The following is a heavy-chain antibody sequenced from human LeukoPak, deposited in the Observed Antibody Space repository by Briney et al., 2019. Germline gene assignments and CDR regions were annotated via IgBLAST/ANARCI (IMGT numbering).Heavy chain of an antibody. CDR2: ISATGGST. J-gene: IGHJ4*02. CDR1: GFSFSTYA. V-gene: IGHV3-23*01. Sequence: GGSLRLSCAASGFSFSTYAMSWVRQAPGKGLEWVSAISATGGSTYYADSVKDRFTISRDNSKNTLYLQMNSLRAEDTAVYYCARVAYYFDYWGQGTLVTVSS. CDR3: ARVAYYFDY.